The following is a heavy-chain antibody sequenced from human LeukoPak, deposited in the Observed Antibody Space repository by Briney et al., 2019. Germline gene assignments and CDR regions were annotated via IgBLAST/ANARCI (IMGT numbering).Heavy chain of an antibody. J-gene: IGHJ5*02. D-gene: IGHD2-2*01. Sequence: PGGSLRLSCAASGFTFSSYAMTWVRQAPGKGLEWVSAISASGGSTCYADSVKGRFTISRDNSKNTLYLQMNSLRAEDTAMYYCARGAYCSSTSCYFTWGQGTLVTVSS. CDR2: ISASGGST. CDR3: ARGAYCSSTSCYFT. CDR1: GFTFSSYA. V-gene: IGHV3-23*01.